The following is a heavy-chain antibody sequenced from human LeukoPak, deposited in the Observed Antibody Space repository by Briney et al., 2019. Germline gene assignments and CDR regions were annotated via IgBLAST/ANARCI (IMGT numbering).Heavy chain of an antibody. CDR2: ISSSGSYI. V-gene: IGHV3-21*01. D-gene: IGHD3-9*01. CDR3: ARDYYDILTGLQYYFDY. J-gene: IGHJ4*02. CDR1: GFTFSSYS. Sequence: GGSLRLFCAASGFTFSSYSMNWVRQAPGKGLEWVSSISSSGSYIYYADSVKGRFTISRDNAKNSLYLQMNSLRAEDTAVYYCARDYYDILTGLQYYFDYWGQGTLVTVSS.